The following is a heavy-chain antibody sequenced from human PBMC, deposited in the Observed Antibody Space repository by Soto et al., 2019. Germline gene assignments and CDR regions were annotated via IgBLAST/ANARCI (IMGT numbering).Heavy chain of an antibody. D-gene: IGHD6-13*01. CDR1: GFTFSNAW. J-gene: IGHJ4*02. CDR2: IKSKTDGGTT. Sequence: GESLKISCAASGFTFSNAWMSWVRQAPGKGLEWVGRIKSKTDGGTTDYAAPVKGRFTISRDDSKNTLYLQMNSLKTEDTAVYYCTTVAMDSSSWYFDYWGQGTLVTVSS. V-gene: IGHV3-15*01. CDR3: TTVAMDSSSWYFDY.